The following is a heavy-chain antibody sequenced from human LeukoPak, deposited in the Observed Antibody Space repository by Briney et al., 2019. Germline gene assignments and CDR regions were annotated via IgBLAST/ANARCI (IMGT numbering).Heavy chain of an antibody. CDR1: GYDFAAYW. V-gene: IGHV5-51*01. J-gene: IGHJ4*02. CDR3: ARRSGIYYAPCFDH. Sequence: GESLKISCQGSGYDFAAYWIGWVRQTPGKGLEWVGIFNPDDSDTRYSPSFQGQVTISVDKSTSTAYLHWNKLTAADTAIYYCARRSGIYYAPCFDHWGQGTLVTVSS. D-gene: IGHD3-10*01. CDR2: FNPDDSDT.